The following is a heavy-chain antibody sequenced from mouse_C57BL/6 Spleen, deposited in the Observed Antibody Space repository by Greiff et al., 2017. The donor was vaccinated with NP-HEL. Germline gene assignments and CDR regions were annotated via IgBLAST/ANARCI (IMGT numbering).Heavy chain of an antibody. V-gene: IGHV1-81*01. D-gene: IGHD1-1*01. CDR1: GYTFTSYG. Sequence: LVESGAELARPGASVKLSCKASGYTFTSYGISWVKQRTGQGLEWIGEIYPRSGNTYYNEKFKGKATLTADKSSSTAYMELRSLTSEDSAVYFCARGGTTVAPYYFDYWGQGTTLTVSS. CDR2: IYPRSGNT. J-gene: IGHJ2*01. CDR3: ARGGTTVAPYYFDY.